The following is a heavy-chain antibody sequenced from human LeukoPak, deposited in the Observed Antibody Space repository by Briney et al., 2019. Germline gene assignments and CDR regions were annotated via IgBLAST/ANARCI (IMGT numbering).Heavy chain of an antibody. CDR2: ISYDGSNK. D-gene: IGHD3-22*01. CDR1: GFTFSSYA. V-gene: IGHV3-30*04. J-gene: IGHJ4*02. CDR3: AKDPDYYDSSGPFDY. Sequence: GGSLRLSCAASGFTFSSYAMHWVRQAPGKGLEWVAVISYDGSNKYYVDSVKGRFTISRDNSKNTLYLQMNSLRAEDTAVYYCAKDPDYYDSSGPFDYWGQGTLVTVSS.